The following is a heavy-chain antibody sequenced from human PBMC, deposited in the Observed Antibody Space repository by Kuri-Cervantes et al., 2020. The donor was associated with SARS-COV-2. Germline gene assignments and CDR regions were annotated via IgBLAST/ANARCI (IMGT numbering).Heavy chain of an antibody. CDR1: GGSISSGDYY. V-gene: IGHV4-30-4*08. CDR2: IYYSGST. D-gene: IGHD3-3*01. Sequence: SETLSPTCTVSGGSISSGDYYWSWIRQPPGKGLEWIGYIYYSGSTYYNPSLKSRVTISVVTSKNQFSLKLSSVTAADTAVYYCARGITMFGVVHYYFDYWGQGALVTVSS. CDR3: ARGITMFGVVHYYFDY. J-gene: IGHJ4*02.